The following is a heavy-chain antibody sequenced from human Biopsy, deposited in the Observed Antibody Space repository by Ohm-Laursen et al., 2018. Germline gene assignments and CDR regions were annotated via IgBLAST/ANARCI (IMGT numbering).Heavy chain of an antibody. J-gene: IGHJ4*02. CDR1: GGTFSSFG. CDR2: INSMFGTT. CDR3: AKRGVERGRPLAY. D-gene: IGHD1-1*01. Sequence: SSVKVSCNASGGTFSSFGISWVRQAPGQGLEWMGEINSMFGTTNYAQTLQGRVTITADESTSTAYMEVSSLRSEDTAVYYCAKRGVERGRPLAYWGQGTLVTVSS. V-gene: IGHV1-69*01.